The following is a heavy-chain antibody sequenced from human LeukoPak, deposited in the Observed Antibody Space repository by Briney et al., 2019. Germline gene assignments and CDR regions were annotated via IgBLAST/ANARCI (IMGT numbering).Heavy chain of an antibody. CDR3: ASPLSPGATCYLHY. Sequence: PSETLSLTCTVSGGSISSSSYYWRWIRQPPGKGLEWIGSIYYSGSTYYNPSLKSRVTISVDTSKNQFSLKLSSVTAADTAVYYCASPLSPGATCYLHYWGQGTLVTVSS. V-gene: IGHV4-39*01. J-gene: IGHJ4*02. D-gene: IGHD1-26*01. CDR2: IYYSGST. CDR1: GGSISSSSYY.